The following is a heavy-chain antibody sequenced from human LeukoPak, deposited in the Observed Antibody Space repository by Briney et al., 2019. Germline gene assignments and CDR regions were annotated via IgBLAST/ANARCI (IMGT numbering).Heavy chain of an antibody. V-gene: IGHV4-4*07. CDR2: IYTSGST. Sequence: SETLSLTCTVSGGSISSYYWSWIRQPAGKGLEWIGRIYTSGSTNYNPSPKSRVTISVDTSKNQFSLKLSSVTAADTAVYYCARVGYGVTLPYYYYYYMDVWGKGTTVTVSS. D-gene: IGHD5-18*01. CDR3: ARVGYGVTLPYYYYYYMDV. J-gene: IGHJ6*03. CDR1: GGSISSYY.